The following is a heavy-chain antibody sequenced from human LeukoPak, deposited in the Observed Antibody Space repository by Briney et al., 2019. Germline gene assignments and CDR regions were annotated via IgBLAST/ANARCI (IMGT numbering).Heavy chain of an antibody. J-gene: IGHJ4*02. V-gene: IGHV1-69*05. CDR2: IIPIFGTT. CDR1: GGTFSNYI. CDR3: ARVLEGAATFDY. Sequence: SVKVSCKASGGTFSNYIISWVRQAPGQGLEWMGRIIPIFGTTNSAQKFQGRVTLTTDESTSTAYMELRSLRSDDTAVYYCARVLEGAATFDYWGQGTLVTVSS. D-gene: IGHD1-26*01.